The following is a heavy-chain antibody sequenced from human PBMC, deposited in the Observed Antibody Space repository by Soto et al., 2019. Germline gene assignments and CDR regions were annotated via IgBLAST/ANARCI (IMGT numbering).Heavy chain of an antibody. CDR3: AKDYRSRDVNPFDY. CDR2: ISGSGGST. J-gene: IGHJ4*02. Sequence: EVQLLESGGGLVQPGGSLRLSCAASGFTFSSYAMSWVRQAPGKGLEWVSAISGSGGSTYYADSVKGRFTISRDNSKNTLYLQMHSLRAEDTAVYYWAKDYRSRDVNPFDYWGQGTLVTVSA. CDR1: GFTFSSYA. V-gene: IGHV3-23*01.